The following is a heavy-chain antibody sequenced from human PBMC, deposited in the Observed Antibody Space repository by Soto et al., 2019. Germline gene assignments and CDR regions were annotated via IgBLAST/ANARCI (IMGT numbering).Heavy chain of an antibody. CDR1: GYTFTSYG. CDR3: ARAHCGGDCYSGVDY. V-gene: IGHV1-2*04. J-gene: IGHJ4*02. Sequence: ASVKVSCKASGYTFTSYGISWVRQAPGQGLEWMGWINASNGGTNYAQNFQGWVTMTRDTSISTAYMELSRLRSDDTAVYYCARAHCGGDCYSGVDYWGQGTLVTVSS. D-gene: IGHD2-21*02. CDR2: INASNGGT.